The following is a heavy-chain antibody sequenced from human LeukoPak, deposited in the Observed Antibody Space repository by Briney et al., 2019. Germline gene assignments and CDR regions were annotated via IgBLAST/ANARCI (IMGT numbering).Heavy chain of an antibody. Sequence: GGSLRLSCAASGFTFSYYWMHWVRQAPGKGLVWVSRINHDGTSATYADSVKGRFAISRDNAKNTLCLQVNSLRAEDTAVYYCVRAPYSTGRGFYFDSWGQGTLVTVSS. CDR1: GFTFSYYW. CDR3: VRAPYSTGRGFYFDS. CDR2: INHDGTSA. D-gene: IGHD2-8*02. J-gene: IGHJ4*02. V-gene: IGHV3-74*03.